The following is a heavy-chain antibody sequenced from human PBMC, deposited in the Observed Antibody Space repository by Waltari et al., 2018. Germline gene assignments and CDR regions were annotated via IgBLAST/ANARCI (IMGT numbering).Heavy chain of an antibody. V-gene: IGHV3-23*01. CDR1: GFTFSSYA. J-gene: IGHJ4*02. CDR3: AKDKKGATVTTPFDY. Sequence: EVQLLESGGGLVQPGGSLRLSCAASGFTFSSYAMRWVRQAPGKGLEWVSAISGSGGSTYYADSVKGRFTISRDNSKNTLYLQMNSLRAEDTAVYYCAKDKKGATVTTPFDYWGQGTLVTVSS. CDR2: ISGSGGST. D-gene: IGHD4-17*01.